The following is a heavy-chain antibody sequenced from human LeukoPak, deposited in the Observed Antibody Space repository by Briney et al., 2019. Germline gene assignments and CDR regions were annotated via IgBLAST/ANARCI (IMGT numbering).Heavy chain of an antibody. CDR2: ICWNSGST. J-gene: IGHJ4*02. V-gene: IGHV3-9*01. CDR1: GFTFDDYA. CDR3: AGGYSSGFDY. Sequence: PGRSLRLSCAASGFTFDDYAMHWVRQAPGKGLEWVSGICWNSGSTGYADSVKGRFTISRDNAKNSLYMQMSSLRAEDTALYYCAGGYSSGFDYWGQGTLVSV. D-gene: IGHD6-19*01.